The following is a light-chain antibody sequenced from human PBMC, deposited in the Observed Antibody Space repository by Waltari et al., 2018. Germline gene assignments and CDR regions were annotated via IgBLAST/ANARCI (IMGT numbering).Light chain of an antibody. CDR1: KLGDKY. CDR3: QAWDSSIVV. J-gene: IGLJ2*01. CDR2: QDS. Sequence: SYELTQPPSVSVSPGQTASITCPGDKLGDKYACWYQQKPGQSPVLVTYQDSKRPSGIPERFSGSNSGNTATLTISGTQAMDEADYYCQAWDSSIVVFGGGTKLTVL. V-gene: IGLV3-1*01.